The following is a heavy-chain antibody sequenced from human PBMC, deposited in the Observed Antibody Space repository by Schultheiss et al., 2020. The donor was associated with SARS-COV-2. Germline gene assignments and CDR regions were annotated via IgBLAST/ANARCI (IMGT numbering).Heavy chain of an antibody. D-gene: IGHD2-8*02. J-gene: IGHJ6*02. CDR2: ISYDGSNK. V-gene: IGHV3-30*03. Sequence: GGSLRLSCAASGFTFSSYGMHWVRQAPGKGLEWVAVISYDGSNKYYADSVKGRFTISRDNPKNTLSLQMNSLRAEDTAVYYCARGTGGAPYYYGMDVWGQGTTVTVSS. CDR1: GFTFSSYG. CDR3: ARGTGGAPYYYGMDV.